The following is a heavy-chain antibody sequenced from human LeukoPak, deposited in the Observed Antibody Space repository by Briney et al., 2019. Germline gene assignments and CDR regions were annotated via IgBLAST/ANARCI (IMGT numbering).Heavy chain of an antibody. J-gene: IGHJ6*02. V-gene: IGHV1-2*02. D-gene: IGHD2-2*01. CDR3: AREYCSSTSCYRRYYYYYGMDV. Sequence: ASVKVSCKASGYTFTGYYMHWVRQAPGQGLEWMGWINPNSGGTNYAQKFQGRVTMTRDTSISTAYMELSRLRSDDTAVYYCAREYCSSTSCYRRYYYYYGMDVWGQGTTVTVSS. CDR2: INPNSGGT. CDR1: GYTFTGYY.